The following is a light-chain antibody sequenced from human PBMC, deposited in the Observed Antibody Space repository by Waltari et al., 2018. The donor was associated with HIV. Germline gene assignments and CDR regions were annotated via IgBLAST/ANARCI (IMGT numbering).Light chain of an antibody. V-gene: IGKV1-5*03. CDR3: QQYGTYSPT. J-gene: IGKJ1*01. Sequence: TQSPGTLSVSPGERVTLSCRASQSVSSSSLVWYQQKPGKAPKFLIYKASSLESGVPSRFSGSGSGTEFTLTISSLQPDDFATYFCQQYGTYSPTFGHGTKVEI. CDR1: QSVSSS. CDR2: KAS.